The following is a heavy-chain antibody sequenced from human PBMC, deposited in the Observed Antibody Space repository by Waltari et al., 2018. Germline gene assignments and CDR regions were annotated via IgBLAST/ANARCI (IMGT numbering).Heavy chain of an antibody. V-gene: IGHV3-11*01. Sequence: QVQLVESGGALVKPGGSLRLSCTASGFTLSVYYMTWVRQAPGKGLEWISYISNTGNTIYSAESVRGRFFISRDNAQNSLFLQMNSLSAEDTAVYYCAREYGLRGTTLTTGYWGQGTLVTVSS. CDR1: GFTLSVYY. CDR3: AREYGLRGTTLTTGY. CDR2: ISNTGNTI. D-gene: IGHD4-4*01. J-gene: IGHJ4*02.